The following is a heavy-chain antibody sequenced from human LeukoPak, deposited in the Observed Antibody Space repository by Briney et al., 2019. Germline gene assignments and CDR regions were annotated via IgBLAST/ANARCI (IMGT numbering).Heavy chain of an antibody. Sequence: SETLSLTCAVYGGSFSGYYWSWIRQPPGKGLEWIGEINHSGSTNYNPSLKSRVTISIDTSKNQFSLKLSSVTAADTAVYYCARGLKYYYDSSGPKGRWFDPWGQGTLVTVSS. CDR3: ARGLKYYYDSSGPKGRWFDP. CDR1: GGSFSGYY. CDR2: INHSGST. V-gene: IGHV4-34*01. D-gene: IGHD3-22*01. J-gene: IGHJ5*02.